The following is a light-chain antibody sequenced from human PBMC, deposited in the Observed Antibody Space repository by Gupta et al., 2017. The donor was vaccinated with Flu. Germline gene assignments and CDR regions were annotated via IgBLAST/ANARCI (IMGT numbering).Light chain of an antibody. Sequence: APSPLSASVGDSVTITCRASQSVRRWLAWYQQKPGNVPKLLITKVSDLQPGVSSRFSGSGSETQFTLTISSLQPDDFATYYCQQYKRFSTFGGGTKVEI. CDR3: QQYKRFST. J-gene: IGKJ4*01. V-gene: IGKV1-5*03. CDR2: KVS. CDR1: QSVRRW.